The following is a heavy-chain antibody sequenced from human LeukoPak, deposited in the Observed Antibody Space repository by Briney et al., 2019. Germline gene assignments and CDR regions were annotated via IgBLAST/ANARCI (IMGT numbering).Heavy chain of an antibody. CDR3: ARDLEYCSGGSCSNWFDP. CDR1: GGSFSGYY. J-gene: IGHJ5*02. Sequence: SETLSLTCAVYGGSFSGYYWSWIRQPPGKGLEWIGYIYYSGSTNYNPSLKSRVTISVDTSKNQFSLKLSSVTAADTAVYYCARDLEYCSGGSCSNWFDPWGQGTLVTVSS. V-gene: IGHV4-59*01. CDR2: IYYSGST. D-gene: IGHD2-15*01.